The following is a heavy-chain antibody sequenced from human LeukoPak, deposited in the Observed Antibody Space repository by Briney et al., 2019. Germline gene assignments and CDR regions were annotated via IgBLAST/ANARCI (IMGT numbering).Heavy chain of an antibody. D-gene: IGHD3-10*01. J-gene: IGHJ3*02. Sequence: GGSLRLSCAASGFAFSSYGMHWVRQAPGKGLEWVAVIWHDGSNKYYADSVKGRFTISRDDSKNTLYLQMNSLGVEDTAVYYCARDAFGDRGIGGGFDIWGQGTVVTVSS. CDR1: GFAFSSYG. V-gene: IGHV3-33*08. CDR2: IWHDGSNK. CDR3: ARDAFGDRGIGGGFDI.